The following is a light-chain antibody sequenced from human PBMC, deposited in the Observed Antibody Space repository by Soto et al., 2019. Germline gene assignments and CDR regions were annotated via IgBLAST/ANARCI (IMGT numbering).Light chain of an antibody. V-gene: IGLV1-44*01. J-gene: IGLJ1*01. CDR3: ASWDDSLNGHV. CDR1: SSNIASNT. CDR2: SND. Sequence: QSVLTQPPSASGTPGQRVTVSCSGSSSNIASNTVNWYQQLPGTAPKLLIYSNDQRPSGVPDRFSASKSGTSASLAISGLQSEDEADYYCASWDDSLNGHVFGTGTKVPS.